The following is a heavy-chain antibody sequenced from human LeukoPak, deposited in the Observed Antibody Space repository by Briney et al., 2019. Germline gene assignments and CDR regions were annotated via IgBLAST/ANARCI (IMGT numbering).Heavy chain of an antibody. Sequence: SSETLSLTCTVSGGSISSSSDYWSWIRQPPGKGLEWIGSIYYRGRTYYKPSLKSRVTISVDTSKNQFALKLSSVSAAETAVYYCARLPDSSSYFDYWGQGTLISVSS. J-gene: IGHJ4*02. D-gene: IGHD6-6*01. V-gene: IGHV4-39*01. CDR2: IYYRGRT. CDR1: GGSISSSSDY. CDR3: ARLPDSSSYFDY.